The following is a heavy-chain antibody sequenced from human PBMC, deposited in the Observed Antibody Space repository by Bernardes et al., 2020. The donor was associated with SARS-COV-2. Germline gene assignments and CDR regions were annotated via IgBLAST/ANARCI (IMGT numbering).Heavy chain of an antibody. Sequence: SGPTLVKPTQTLTLTCAFSGFSLTTDGMGVGWIRQPPGKALEWLAVIYWDDDTRYSPSLKSRLTITKDTSKNQVVLLMTNMDPVDTARYYCAPTFLTPWGQGTLVTVSS. CDR1: GFSLTTDGMG. V-gene: IGHV2-5*02. J-gene: IGHJ5*02. D-gene: IGHD3-9*01. CDR2: IYWDDDT. CDR3: APTFLTP.